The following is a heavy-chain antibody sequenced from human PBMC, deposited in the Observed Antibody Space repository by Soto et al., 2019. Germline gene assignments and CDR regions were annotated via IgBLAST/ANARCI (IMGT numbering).Heavy chain of an antibody. CDR3: ARAPSYCGGDCYQPTVFDY. J-gene: IGHJ4*02. Sequence: GGSLRLSCAASGFTFSSYEMNWVRQAPGKGLEWVSYISSSGSTIYYADSVKGRFTISRDNAKNSLYLQMNSLRAEDTAVYYCARAPSYCGGDCYQPTVFDYWGQGTLVTVSS. CDR1: GFTFSSYE. CDR2: ISSSGSTI. D-gene: IGHD2-21*02. V-gene: IGHV3-48*03.